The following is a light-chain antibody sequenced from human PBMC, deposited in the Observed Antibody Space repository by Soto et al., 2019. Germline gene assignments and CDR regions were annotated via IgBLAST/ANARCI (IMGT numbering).Light chain of an antibody. CDR2: EGS. J-gene: IGLJ2*01. CDR1: SSDVGSYNL. V-gene: IGLV2-23*01. Sequence: QSALTQPASVSGSPGQSITISCTGTSSDVGSYNLVSWYQQHPGKAPKLMIYEGSKRPSGVSNRFSGSKSGNTASLTISGPQAEDEVDYYCSSYAGSSTVVFGGGTKLPVL. CDR3: SSYAGSSTVV.